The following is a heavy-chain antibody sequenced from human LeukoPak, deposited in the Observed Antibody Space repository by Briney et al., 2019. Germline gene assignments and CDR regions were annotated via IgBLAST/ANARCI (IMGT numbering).Heavy chain of an antibody. Sequence: GGCLRLSCAASGFTFHDYGMTWVRQSPGKGLWWVATIYWNGISSGHADSVKGRFTISRDNAKSSLYLQMNSLRVEDTAFYYCARADGGLNSWGQGTLVTVSS. CDR1: GFTFHDYG. D-gene: IGHD4-23*01. CDR3: ARADGGLNS. V-gene: IGHV3-20*04. J-gene: IGHJ4*02. CDR2: IYWNGISS.